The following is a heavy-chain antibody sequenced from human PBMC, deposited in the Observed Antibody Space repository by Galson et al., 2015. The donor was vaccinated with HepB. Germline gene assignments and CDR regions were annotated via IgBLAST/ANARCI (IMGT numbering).Heavy chain of an antibody. CDR2: IYPGDSDT. CDR3: ARLDTAMVNGPGLFDY. Sequence: QSGAEVKKPGESLKISCKGSGYSFTSYWIGWVRQIPGKGLEWMGIIYPGDSDTRYSPSFQGQVTISADKSISTAYLQWSSLKASDTAMYYCARLDTAMVNGPGLFDYWGQGTLVTVSS. J-gene: IGHJ4*02. V-gene: IGHV5-51*03. CDR1: GYSFTSYW. D-gene: IGHD5-18*01.